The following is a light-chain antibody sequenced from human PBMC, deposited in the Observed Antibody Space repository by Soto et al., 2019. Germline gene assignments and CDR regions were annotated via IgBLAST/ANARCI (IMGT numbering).Light chain of an antibody. CDR2: EAS. V-gene: IGKV1-5*03. J-gene: IGKJ1*01. CDR1: QTIDSW. CDR3: QQYKSYPWT. Sequence: DIQMTQSPSTLSASVGDRVTITCRASQTIDSWLAWYQQKPGKAPNLLISEASTLESGVPLRFSGSESGTEFILSISSLQPDDFASYYCQQYKSYPWTFGQGTKVEIK.